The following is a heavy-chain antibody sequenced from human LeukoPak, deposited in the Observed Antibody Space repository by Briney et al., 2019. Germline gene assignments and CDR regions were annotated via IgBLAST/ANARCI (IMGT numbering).Heavy chain of an antibody. CDR2: INHSGST. CDR3: ASLYCSSTSCYSEYYGMDV. V-gene: IGHV4-34*01. J-gene: IGHJ6*02. D-gene: IGHD2-2*01. CDR1: GGSSSGYY. Sequence: SETLSLTCAVYGGSSSGYYWSWIRQPPGKGLEWIGEINHSGSTNYNPSLKSRVTISVDTSKNQFSLKLSSVTAADTAVYYCASLYCSSTSCYSEYYGMDVWGQGTTVTVSS.